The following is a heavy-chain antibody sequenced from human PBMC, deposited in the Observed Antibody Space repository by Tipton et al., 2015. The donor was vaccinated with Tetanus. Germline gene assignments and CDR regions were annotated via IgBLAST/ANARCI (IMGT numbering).Heavy chain of an antibody. D-gene: IGHD3-10*01. CDR3: ARSVAPWTLTSVRAVRGVSSGYEF. V-gene: IGHV4-34*01. CDR1: GGSLSGFY. CDR2: INQSGST. J-gene: IGHJ4*02. Sequence: LRLSCAVSGGSLSGFYWGWIRQPPGKGLEWIGEINQSGSTNDNPSLKSRVTISVGTSNNQLSLTLRSVTAADTAVYYCARSVAPWTLTSVRAVRGVSSGYEFWGQGTLVPVSS.